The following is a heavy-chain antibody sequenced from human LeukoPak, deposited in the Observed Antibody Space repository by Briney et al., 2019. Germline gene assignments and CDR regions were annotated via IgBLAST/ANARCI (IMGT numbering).Heavy chain of an antibody. Sequence: SVKVSCKASGGTFRSYAISWVRQAPGQGLEWMGRIIPIFGTANYAQKFQGRVTITTDESTSTAYMELSSLRSEDTAVYYCASRSPGGPNYFDYWGQGTLVTVSS. CDR3: ASRSPGGPNYFDY. V-gene: IGHV1-69*05. CDR2: IIPIFGTA. D-gene: IGHD4-23*01. CDR1: GGTFRSYA. J-gene: IGHJ4*02.